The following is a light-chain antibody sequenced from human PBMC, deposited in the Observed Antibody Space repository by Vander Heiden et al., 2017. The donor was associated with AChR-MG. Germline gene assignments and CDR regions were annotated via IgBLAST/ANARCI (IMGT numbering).Light chain of an antibody. J-gene: IGKJ1*01. Sequence: DIQLTQSPVTLSGSIGDRVTITCPASQYINSWLSWYQQKPGNAPRLLNYKASVLENGVPSRFNGSASGTEFTLTIGGLQPEDFGTYFCQQYHRYPWTFGQGTKVEF. V-gene: IGKV1-5*03. CDR2: KAS. CDR1: QYINSW. CDR3: QQYHRYPWT.